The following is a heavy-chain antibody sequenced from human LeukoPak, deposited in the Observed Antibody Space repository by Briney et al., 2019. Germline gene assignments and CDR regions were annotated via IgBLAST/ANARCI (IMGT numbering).Heavy chain of an antibody. CDR2: ISWNSGSI. CDR3: AKAPGSGSYSSPSAGYFDY. Sequence: GGSLRLSCAASGFTFDDYAMHWVRQAPGKGLEWVSGISWNSGSIGYADSVKGRFTISRDNAKNSLYLQINSLRAEDTALYYCAKAPGSGSYSSPSAGYFDYWGQGTLVTVSS. J-gene: IGHJ4*02. CDR1: GFTFDDYA. V-gene: IGHV3-9*01. D-gene: IGHD3-10*01.